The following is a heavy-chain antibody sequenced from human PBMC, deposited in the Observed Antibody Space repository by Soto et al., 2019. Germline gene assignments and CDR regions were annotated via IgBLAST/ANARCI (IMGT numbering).Heavy chain of an antibody. D-gene: IGHD2-21*02. V-gene: IGHV1-46*01. CDR2: INPSGGRT. Sequence: QVHLVQTAAQVKRPGASVNISCKASGYMFTRYYIHWVRQAPGQGLQWMGMINPSGGRTKYAQLSPGRVPMTADPSTHTALMELGSLRSDDTAVFYCASVESCGGPCYSDQPDAVVIWGQGTVVTVSS. CDR1: GYMFTRYY. J-gene: IGHJ3*01. CDR3: ASVESCGGPCYSDQPDAVVI.